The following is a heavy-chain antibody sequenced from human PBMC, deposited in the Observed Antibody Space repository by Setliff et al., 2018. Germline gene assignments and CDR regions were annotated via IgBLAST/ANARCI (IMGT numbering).Heavy chain of an antibody. Sequence: SETLSLTCAVFGDFFTGHYWSWIRQSPGKGLEWIAEITHSGITYYNPSLKSRVTISEDMSENQISLKLNPVTAADTAVYYCAKDTHYYASSGYYCFDYWGQGTLVTVSS. CDR1: GDFFTGHY. CDR2: ITHSGIT. D-gene: IGHD3-22*01. J-gene: IGHJ4*02. CDR3: AKDTHYYASSGYYCFDY. V-gene: IGHV4-34*01.